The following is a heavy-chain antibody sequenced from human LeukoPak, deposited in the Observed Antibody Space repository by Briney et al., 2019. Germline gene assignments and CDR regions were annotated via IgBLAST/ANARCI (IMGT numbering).Heavy chain of an antibody. CDR3: ARDGDWAFDY. V-gene: IGHV3-23*01. D-gene: IGHD2-21*02. J-gene: IGHJ4*02. CDR1: GFTFSSYA. Sequence: PGGSLRLSCAASGFTFSSYAMSWVRQAPGKGLEWVSTISGSGSSTYYADSVKGRFTISRDNSKNTLYLQMNSLRAEDTAVYYCARDGDWAFDYWGQGTLVTVSS. CDR2: ISGSGSST.